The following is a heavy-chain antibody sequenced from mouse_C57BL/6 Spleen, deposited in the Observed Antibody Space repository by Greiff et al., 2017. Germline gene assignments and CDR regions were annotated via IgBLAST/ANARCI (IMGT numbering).Heavy chain of an antibody. CDR1: GYTFTDYY. CDR2: INPNNGGT. J-gene: IGHJ2*01. D-gene: IGHD1-1*01. CDR3: ARLSSFDY. V-gene: IGHV1-26*01. Sequence: VQLQQSGPELVKPGASVKISCKASGYTFTDYYMNWVKQSHGQSLEWIGDINPNNGGTSYNQKFKGKATLTVDKSSSTAYMELRSLTSEDSAVXYCARLSSFDYWGQGTTLTVSS.